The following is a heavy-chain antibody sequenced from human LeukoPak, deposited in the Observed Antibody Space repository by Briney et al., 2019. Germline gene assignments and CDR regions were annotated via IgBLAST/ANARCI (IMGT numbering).Heavy chain of an antibody. CDR3: VKDLHCSSTSCYEAY. Sequence: GGSLRLSCSASGFTFSSYAMHWVRQAPGKGLEYVSAISSNGCSTYYADSVKGRFTISRDNSKNTLYLQMSSLRAEDTAVYYCVKDLHCSSTSCYEAYWGQGTLVTVSS. J-gene: IGHJ4*02. CDR2: ISSNGCST. V-gene: IGHV3-64D*06. D-gene: IGHD2-2*01. CDR1: GFTFSSYA.